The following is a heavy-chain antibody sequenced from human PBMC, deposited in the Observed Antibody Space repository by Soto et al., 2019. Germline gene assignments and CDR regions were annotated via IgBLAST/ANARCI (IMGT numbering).Heavy chain of an antibody. J-gene: IGHJ5*02. CDR3: ATLYHLDP. Sequence: EVQLVESGGGLVKPGGSLRLSCAASGFTFTNARMHWVRQGPGKGLEWVGRIKTREDGETTDYAAPVRGRFSISRDDSQTTLYLQMNSLKTEDTAVYYCATLYHLDPWGQGNLVTVSS. CDR2: IKTREDGETT. CDR1: GFTFTNAR. V-gene: IGHV3-15*01. D-gene: IGHD2-2*01.